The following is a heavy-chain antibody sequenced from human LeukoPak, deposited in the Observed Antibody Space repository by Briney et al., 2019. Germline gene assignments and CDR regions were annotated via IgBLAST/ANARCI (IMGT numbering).Heavy chain of an antibody. CDR3: ARGPPYDILTTRPHNWFDP. V-gene: IGHV1-8*01. CDR2: MNLNSGNT. J-gene: IGHJ5*02. CDR1: GYTFTSYD. D-gene: IGHD3-9*01. Sequence: RASVKVSCKASGYTFTSYDINWVRQATGQGLEWMGWMNLNSGNTGYAQKFQGRVTMTRNTSISTAYMELSSLRSEDTAVYYCARGPPYDILTTRPHNWFDPWGQGTLVTVSS.